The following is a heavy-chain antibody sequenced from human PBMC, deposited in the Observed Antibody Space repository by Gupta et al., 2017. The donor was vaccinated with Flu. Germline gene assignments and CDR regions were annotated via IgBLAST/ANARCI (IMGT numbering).Heavy chain of an antibody. J-gene: IGHJ4*02. D-gene: IGHD3-22*01. CDR2: IIGSGGST. V-gene: IGHV3-23*01. CDR3: AKDHLNTMIEKNRKYYFDY. Sequence: EVQLLESGGGLVQPGGSLRFSCAAAGFPFSSSAMSLVRRAPGKGLEWVSAIIGSGGSTYYADSVKGRFTISRDNSKNTRYLQMNSLRAEDTAVYYCAKDHLNTMIEKNRKYYFDYWGQGTLVTVSS. CDR1: GFPFSSSA.